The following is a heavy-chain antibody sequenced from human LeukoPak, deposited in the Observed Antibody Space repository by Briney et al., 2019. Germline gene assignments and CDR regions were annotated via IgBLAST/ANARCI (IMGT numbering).Heavy chain of an antibody. CDR1: GGSISSYY. D-gene: IGHD6-19*01. CDR3: ARGDMAVAYWFDP. Sequence: SETLSLTCTVSGGSISSYYWSWIRQPPGKGLEWIGYIYYSGSTNYNPSLKSRVTISVDTSKNQFSLKLSSVTAADTAVYYCARGDMAVAYWFDPWGQGTLVTVSS. CDR2: IYYSGST. J-gene: IGHJ5*02. V-gene: IGHV4-59*01.